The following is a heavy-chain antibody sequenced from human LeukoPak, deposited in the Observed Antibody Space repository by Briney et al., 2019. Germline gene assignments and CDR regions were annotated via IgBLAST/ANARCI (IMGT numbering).Heavy chain of an antibody. CDR1: GYTFTSYY. J-gene: IGHJ4*02. CDR3: ARGPGRIAAAGYNY. Sequence: GASVKVSCKASGYTFTSYYMHLVRQAPGQGLEWMGIINPSGGSTSYAQKLQGRVTMTTDTSTSTAYTELRSLRSDDTAVYYCARGPGRIAAAGYNYWGQGTLVTVSS. V-gene: IGHV1-46*01. D-gene: IGHD6-13*01. CDR2: INPSGGST.